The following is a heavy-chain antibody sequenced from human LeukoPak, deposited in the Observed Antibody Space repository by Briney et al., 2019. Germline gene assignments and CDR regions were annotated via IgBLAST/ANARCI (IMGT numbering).Heavy chain of an antibody. CDR3: ARLDGYNHY. J-gene: IGHJ4*02. D-gene: IGHD5-12*01. V-gene: IGHV4-59*08. CDR2: IYYSGST. Sequence: PSETLSLTCTVSGGSISSYYWSWIRQPPGKGLEWIGYIYYSGSTNYNPSLKSRVTISVDTSKNQFSLKLSSVTAADTAVYYCARLDGYNHYWGQGTLVTVSS. CDR1: GGSISSYY.